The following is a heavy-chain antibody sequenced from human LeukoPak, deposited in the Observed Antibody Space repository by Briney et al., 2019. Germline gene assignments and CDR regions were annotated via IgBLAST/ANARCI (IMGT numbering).Heavy chain of an antibody. CDR2: ISSSSSYT. CDR1: GFTFSDYY. V-gene: IGHV3-11*06. D-gene: IGHD6-13*01. Sequence: GGSLRLSCAASGFTFSDYYMSWIRQAPGKGLEWVSYISSSSSYTNYADSVKGRFTISRDNAKNSLYLQMKSLRAEDTAVYYCASYSIAAAGFDYWGQGTLVTVSS. CDR3: ASYSIAAAGFDY. J-gene: IGHJ4*02.